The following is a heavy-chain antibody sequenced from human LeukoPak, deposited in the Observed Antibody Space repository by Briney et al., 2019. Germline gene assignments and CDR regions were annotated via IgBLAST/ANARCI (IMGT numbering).Heavy chain of an antibody. CDR1: GGSISSYY. V-gene: IGHV4-59*12. CDR2: IYYSGST. CDR3: ARDWEAEYYDFWSGYRGGAFDI. J-gene: IGHJ3*02. Sequence: PSETLSLTCTVSGGSISSYYWSWIRQPPGKGLEWIGYIYYSGSTNYNPSLKSRVTISVDTSKNQFSLKLSSVTAADTAVYYCARDWEAEYYDFWSGYRGGAFDIWGQGTMVTVSS. D-gene: IGHD3-3*01.